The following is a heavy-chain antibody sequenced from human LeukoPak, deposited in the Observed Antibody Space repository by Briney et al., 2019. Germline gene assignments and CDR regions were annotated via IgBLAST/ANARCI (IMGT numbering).Heavy chain of an antibody. CDR3: AKLNIGSPGIAVAGEVDY. V-gene: IGHV3-23*01. D-gene: IGHD6-19*01. J-gene: IGHJ4*02. CDR2: ISGSGGST. Sequence: GGSPRLSCAASGFTFSSYAMSWVRQAPGKGLEWVSAISGSGGSTYYADSVKGRFTISRDNSKNTLYLQMNSLRAEDTAVYYCAKLNIGSPGIAVAGEVDYWGQGTLVTVSS. CDR1: GFTFSSYA.